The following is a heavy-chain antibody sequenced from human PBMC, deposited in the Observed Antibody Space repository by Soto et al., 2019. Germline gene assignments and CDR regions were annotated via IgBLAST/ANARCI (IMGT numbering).Heavy chain of an antibody. CDR3: ATSQKGYNWNYFDH. Sequence: PSETLSLTCVVSGYSISNGYFWGWIRQPPGKGLEWVGSIYHNGKTNYNPSLESRVSVSVDTSKNQFSLKVSGVSAADTAVYYCATSQKGYNWNYFDHWGQGALVTVSS. D-gene: IGHD1-20*01. J-gene: IGHJ4*02. CDR2: IYHNGKT. V-gene: IGHV4-38-2*01. CDR1: GYSISNGYF.